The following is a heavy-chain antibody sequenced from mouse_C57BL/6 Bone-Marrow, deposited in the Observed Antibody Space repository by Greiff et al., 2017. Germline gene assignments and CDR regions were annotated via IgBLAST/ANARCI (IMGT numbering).Heavy chain of an antibody. CDR2: ITSDGGST. D-gene: IGHD2-3*01. CDR1: EYEFPSHD. Sequence: EVQLQQSGGGLVQPGESLKLSCESNEYEFPSHDMSWVRKTPEKRLELVAAITSDGGSTYYPDTMERRFIISRDNTKKTLYLQMSSLRSEDTALYYCARHGDGYDWYFDVWGTGTTVTVSS. V-gene: IGHV5-2*01. J-gene: IGHJ1*03. CDR3: ARHGDGYDWYFDV.